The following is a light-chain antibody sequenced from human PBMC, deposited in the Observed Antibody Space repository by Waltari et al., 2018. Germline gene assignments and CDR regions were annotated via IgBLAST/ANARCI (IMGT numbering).Light chain of an antibody. J-gene: IGKJ1*01. CDR2: QAL. Sequence: DIQMTQSPSTLSASVGDRVTITCRASQSISGWLAWYQQKPGNAPKLLIYQALTLESGVPSRFSGSGSGTYFTLTISSLQPDDFATYFCQQYNSPPTFGQGTKVEIK. CDR3: QQYNSPPT. V-gene: IGKV1-5*03. CDR1: QSISGW.